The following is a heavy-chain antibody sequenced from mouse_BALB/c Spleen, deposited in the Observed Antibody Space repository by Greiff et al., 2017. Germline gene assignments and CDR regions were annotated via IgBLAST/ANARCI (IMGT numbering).Heavy chain of an antibody. J-gene: IGHJ2*01. D-gene: IGHD4-1*01. Sequence: EVQLQQSGTVLARPGASVKMSCKASGYTFTSYWMHWVKQRPGQGLEWIGAIYPGNSDTSYNQKFKGKAKLTAVTSTSTAYMELSSLTNEDSAVYYCTRYRLTGTKGVYYFDYWGQGTTLTVSS. CDR3: TRYRLTGTKGVYYFDY. CDR1: GYTFTSYW. V-gene: IGHV1-5*01. CDR2: IYPGNSDT.